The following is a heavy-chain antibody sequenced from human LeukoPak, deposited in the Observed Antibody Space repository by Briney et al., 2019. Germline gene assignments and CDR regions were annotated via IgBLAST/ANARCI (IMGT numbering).Heavy chain of an antibody. D-gene: IGHD2-21*01. J-gene: IGHJ4*02. Sequence: SETLSLXCAVYGGSCSGYYWSWIRQPPGKGLEWIGEINHSGSTNYNPSLKSRVTISVDTSKNQFSLKLSSVTAADTAVYYCARGSRQIVVVILDYWGQGTLVTVSS. CDR1: GGSCSGYY. V-gene: IGHV4-34*01. CDR3: ARGSRQIVVVILDY. CDR2: INHSGST.